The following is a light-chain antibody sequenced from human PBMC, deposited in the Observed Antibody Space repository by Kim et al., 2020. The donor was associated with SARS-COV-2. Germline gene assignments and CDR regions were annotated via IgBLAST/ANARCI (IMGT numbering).Light chain of an antibody. CDR2: KDT. J-gene: IGLJ3*02. Sequence: PRQAASITCSSDALPNQYAYWYQRKPVQAPVLVIYKDTERPSGIPELFSRSTSETTGTLTISGVQAEDEADYYCQSDDSSNTFWVFGGGTQLTVL. CDR3: QSDDSSNTFWV. V-gene: IGLV3-25*03. CDR1: ALPNQY.